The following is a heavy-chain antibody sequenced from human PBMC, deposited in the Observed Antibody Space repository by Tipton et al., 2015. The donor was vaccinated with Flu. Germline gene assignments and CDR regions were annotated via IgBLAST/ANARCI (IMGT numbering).Heavy chain of an antibody. CDR1: GFTFGDYA. D-gene: IGHD5-12*01. CDR2: INHAGAT. J-gene: IGHJ4*02. CDR3: ARGSGYANAYLDS. V-gene: IGHV4-34*01. Sequence: LRLSCTASGFTFGDYAMSWVRQPPGKGLEWIGEINHAGATNCNPSLKGRVTISTDTSKNQFSLKVTSLTAADTAVYYCARGSGYANAYLDSWGRGTLVTVSS.